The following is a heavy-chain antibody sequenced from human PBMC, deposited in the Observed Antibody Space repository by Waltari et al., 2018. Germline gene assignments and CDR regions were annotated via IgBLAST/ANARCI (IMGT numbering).Heavy chain of an antibody. D-gene: IGHD1-26*01. V-gene: IGHV3-23*04. J-gene: IGHJ4*02. CDR1: GFTFSSYA. CDR2: ISGSGGST. Sequence: EVQLVESGGGLVQPGGSLRLSCAASGFTFSSYAMSWLRQAPGKGLEWVSAISGSGGSTYDADSVKGRFTISRDNSKNTLYLQMNSLRAEDTAVYYCAKGGGSYRFLDYWGQGTLVTVSS. CDR3: AKGGGSYRFLDY.